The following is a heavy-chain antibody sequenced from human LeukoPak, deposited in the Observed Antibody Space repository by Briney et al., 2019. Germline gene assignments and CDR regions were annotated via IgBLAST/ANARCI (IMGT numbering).Heavy chain of an antibody. J-gene: IGHJ3*02. D-gene: IGHD3-16*01. CDR2: IIPILGIA. V-gene: IGHV1-69*04. CDR1: GGTFSSYG. Sequence: GASVKVSCKASGGTFSSYGISWVRQAPGQGLEWMGRIIPILGIANYAQKFQGRVTITADKSTSTAYMELSSLRSEDTAVYYCATVITLGGLDAFDIWGQGTMVTVSS. CDR3: ATVITLGGLDAFDI.